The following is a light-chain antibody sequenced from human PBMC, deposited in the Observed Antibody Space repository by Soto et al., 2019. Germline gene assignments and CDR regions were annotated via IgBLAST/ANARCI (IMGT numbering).Light chain of an antibody. V-gene: IGKV3-15*01. CDR3: QQYNNWPPKYT. J-gene: IGKJ2*01. CDR1: QSVSSN. CDR2: GAS. Sequence: EIVMTQFPAILSVSPGEGATVSCRASQSVSSNLAWYQQKPGQAPRLLIYGASTRATGIPARFSGSGSGTEFTLSISSLQSEDFAVYYCQQYNNWPPKYTFGQGTKLEI.